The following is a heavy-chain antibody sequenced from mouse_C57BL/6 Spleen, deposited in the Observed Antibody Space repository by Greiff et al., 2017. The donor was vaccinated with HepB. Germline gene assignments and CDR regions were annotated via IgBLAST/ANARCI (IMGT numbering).Heavy chain of an antibody. CDR2: IDPSDSYT. J-gene: IGHJ4*01. CDR1: GYTFTSYW. V-gene: IGHV1-69*01. Sequence: VQLQQSGAELVMPGASVKLSCKASGYTFTSYWMHWVKQRPGQGLEWIGEIDPSDSYTNYNQKFKGKYTLTVDKSSSPAYMQLSSLTSEDSAVYYCARKTTVPYYYAMDYWGQGTSVTVSS. CDR3: ARKTTVPYYYAMDY. D-gene: IGHD1-1*01.